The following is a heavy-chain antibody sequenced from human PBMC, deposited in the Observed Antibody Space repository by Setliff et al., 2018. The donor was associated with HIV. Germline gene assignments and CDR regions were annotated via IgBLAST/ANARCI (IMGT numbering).Heavy chain of an antibody. CDR2: IYNSGYS. D-gene: IGHD5-12*01. CDR3: ARGDGYRANDAYYDTGMDV. J-gene: IGHJ6*02. Sequence: SETLSLTCTVSGAPISSYYWNWIRQPPGKGLEWIGYIYNSGYSNSKPSLKSRVTISLDTSKNQFSLKLSSVTAADTAVYYCARGDGYRANDAYYDTGMDVWGQGSTVTVSS. V-gene: IGHV4-59*01. CDR1: GAPISSYY.